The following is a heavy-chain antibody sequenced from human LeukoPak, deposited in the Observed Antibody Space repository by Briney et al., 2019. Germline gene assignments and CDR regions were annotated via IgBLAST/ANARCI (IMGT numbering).Heavy chain of an antibody. CDR2: ISAYNGNT. V-gene: IGHV1-18*01. Sequence: ASVEVSCKASGYTFTSYGISWVRQAPGQGLEGLGWISAYNGNTNYAQKLQGRVTMTTDTSTSTAYMELRSLRSDDTAVYYCARDFTPTDMDPDAFDIWGQGTMVTVSS. CDR3: ARDFTPTDMDPDAFDI. D-gene: IGHD5-18*01. J-gene: IGHJ3*02. CDR1: GYTFTSYG.